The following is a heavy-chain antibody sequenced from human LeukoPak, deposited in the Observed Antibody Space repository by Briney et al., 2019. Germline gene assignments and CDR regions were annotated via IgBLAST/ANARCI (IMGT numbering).Heavy chain of an antibody. D-gene: IGHD2-2*01. Sequence: PSQTLSLTCAVSGGSISSGGYSWSWIRQPPGKGLEWIGYIYHSGSTYYNPSLKSRVTTSVDRSKNQFSLKLSSVTAADTAVYYCASSVVPAAIPYYYYYGMDVWGQGTTVTVSS. CDR1: GGSISSGGYS. CDR3: ASSVVPAAIPYYYYYGMDV. CDR2: IYHSGST. V-gene: IGHV4-30-2*01. J-gene: IGHJ6*02.